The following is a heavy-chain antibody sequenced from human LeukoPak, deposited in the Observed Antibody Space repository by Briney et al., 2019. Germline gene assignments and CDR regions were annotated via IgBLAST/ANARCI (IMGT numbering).Heavy chain of an antibody. CDR2: VYYSGST. Sequence: PSETLSLTCTVSGGCISSYYWSWIRQRPGKGLEWIGYVYYSGSTNYNPSLKSRVTISVDTSKNQFSLKLSSVTAADTAVYYCARLSRDGYNYGAFDIWGQGTMVTVSS. D-gene: IGHD5-24*01. CDR1: GGCISSYY. V-gene: IGHV4-59*08. CDR3: ARLSRDGYNYGAFDI. J-gene: IGHJ3*02.